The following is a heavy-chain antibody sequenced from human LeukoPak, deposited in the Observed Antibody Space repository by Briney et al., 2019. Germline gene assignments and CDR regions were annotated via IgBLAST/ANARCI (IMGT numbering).Heavy chain of an antibody. Sequence: ASVKVSCKASGGTYSRYAISWVRQAPGQGLEWMGGIIPIFGTANYAQKFQGRVTNSTDESTSTAYMELSSLRSEDTAVYYCARDLKYSSSWYRQYYFDYWGQGTLVTVSS. J-gene: IGHJ4*02. CDR2: IIPIFGTA. CDR1: GGTYSRYA. D-gene: IGHD6-13*01. CDR3: ARDLKYSSSWYRQYYFDY. V-gene: IGHV1-69*05.